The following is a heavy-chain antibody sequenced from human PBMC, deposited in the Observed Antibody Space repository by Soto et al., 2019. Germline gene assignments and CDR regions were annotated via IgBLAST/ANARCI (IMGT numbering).Heavy chain of an antibody. CDR1: GYSFTSYW. CDR2: IYPGDSDT. Sequence: GESLKSSCQGSGYSFTSYWIGWVRRMPGKVLEWMGIIYPGDSDTRYSPSFQGQVTISADKSISTADLQWSSLKASDTAMYYCATQRSVVVPADNYYYYGMDVASQATTVTVSS. J-gene: IGHJ6*02. V-gene: IGHV5-51*01. CDR3: ATQRSVVVPADNYYYYGMDV. D-gene: IGHD2-2*01.